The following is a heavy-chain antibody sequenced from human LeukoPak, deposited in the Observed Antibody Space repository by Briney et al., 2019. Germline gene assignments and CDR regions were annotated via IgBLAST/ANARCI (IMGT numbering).Heavy chain of an antibody. D-gene: IGHD1-7*01. CDR2: IYYSGST. Sequence: SETLSLTCTVSGGSISSYYWSWIRQPPGKGLEWIGYIYYSGSTNYNPSLKSRVTISVDMSRNQFPLKLSSVTAADTAVYYCARTNYMGYFDYWGQGTLVTVSS. CDR3: ARTNYMGYFDY. J-gene: IGHJ4*02. CDR1: GGSISSYY. V-gene: IGHV4-59*01.